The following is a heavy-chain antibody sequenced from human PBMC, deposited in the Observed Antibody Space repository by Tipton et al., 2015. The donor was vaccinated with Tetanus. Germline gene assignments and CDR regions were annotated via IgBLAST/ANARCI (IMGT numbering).Heavy chain of an antibody. CDR1: GGSISNHY. CDR3: ARRRYTWNRGGFDI. CDR2: LYDNGRT. J-gene: IGHJ3*02. V-gene: IGHV4-59*11. D-gene: IGHD1-20*01. Sequence: TLSLTCTVSGGSISNHYWSWIRQPPGKGLEWIGYLYDNGRTKYNPSLNSRVTISVDTPKKQLSLSLDSVTAADTGVYFCARRRYTWNRGGFDIWGQGTLVTVSS.